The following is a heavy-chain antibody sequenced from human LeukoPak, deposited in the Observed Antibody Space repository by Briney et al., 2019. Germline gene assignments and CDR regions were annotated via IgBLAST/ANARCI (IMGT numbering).Heavy chain of an antibody. CDR1: GFTFSSYG. V-gene: IGHV3-30*02. Sequence: GGSLRLSCAASGFTFSSYGMHWVRQAPGKGLEWVAFIRYDGSNKYYADSVKGRFTISRDNSKNTLYLQMNSLRAEDTAVYYFAKGPTMIVVVTTIDYFDYWGQGTLVTVSS. J-gene: IGHJ4*02. CDR2: IRYDGSNK. CDR3: AKGPTMIVVVTTIDYFDY. D-gene: IGHD3-22*01.